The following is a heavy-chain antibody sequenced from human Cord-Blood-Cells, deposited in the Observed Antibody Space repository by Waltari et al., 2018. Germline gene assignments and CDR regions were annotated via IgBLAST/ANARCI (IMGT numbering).Heavy chain of an antibody. V-gene: IGHV1-2*06. CDR1: GYTFTGYY. CDR2: INPNMGGT. Sequence: QVQLVQSGAEVKKPGASVKVSCKASGYTFTGYYMHRVRQATGQGLEWMGRINPNMGGTNYAQKLQGRVTMTRGTSISTADMELSRLRSDDTAVYYCARRPALAWYFDLWGRGTLVTVSS. CDR3: ARRPALAWYFDL. J-gene: IGHJ2*01.